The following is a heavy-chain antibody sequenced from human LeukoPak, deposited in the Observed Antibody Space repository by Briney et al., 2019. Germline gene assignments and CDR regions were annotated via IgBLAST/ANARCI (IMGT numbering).Heavy chain of an antibody. D-gene: IGHD3-10*01. CDR2: INLDSGGT. J-gene: IGHJ4*02. CDR3: ARDLSTSGAWEFDY. CDR1: GYTFTDYL. V-gene: IGHV1-2*02. Sequence: GASVKVSCKTSGYTFTDYLMHWVRQAPGQGLEWMGWINLDSGGTKYAQRFQGRVTMTRDTSISTAYMDLSRLRSDDTAVYYCARDLSTSGAWEFDYWGQGTLVTVSS.